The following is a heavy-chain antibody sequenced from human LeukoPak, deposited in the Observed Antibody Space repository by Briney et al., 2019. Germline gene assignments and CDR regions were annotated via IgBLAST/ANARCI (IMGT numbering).Heavy chain of an antibody. CDR1: GHSLTELS. J-gene: IGHJ6*03. CDR2: LDPEENEI. CDR3: ATARTYDYWSGSAYYYMDV. D-gene: IGHD3-3*01. V-gene: IGHV1-24*01. Sequence: GASGKVSCKVSGHSLTELSIHWVRQAPGKGLEWMGGLDPEENEIVYAQKFLGRLTMTEDISTDTVYMELSSLRSEDTAVYYCATARTYDYWSGSAYYYMDVWGKGTTVIVSS.